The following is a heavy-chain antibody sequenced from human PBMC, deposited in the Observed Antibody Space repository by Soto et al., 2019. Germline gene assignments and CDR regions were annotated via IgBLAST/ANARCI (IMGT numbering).Heavy chain of an antibody. J-gene: IGHJ5*02. V-gene: IGHV1-69*02. CDR2: IIPILGIA. Sequence: ASVKVSCKASGGTFSSYTISWVRQAPGQGLEWMGRIIPILGIANYAQKFQGRVTITADKSTSTAYMELSSLRSEDTAVYYCASYYYGSGSYRGWFDPWGQGTLVTVSS. D-gene: IGHD3-10*01. CDR3: ASYYYGSGSYRGWFDP. CDR1: GGTFSSYT.